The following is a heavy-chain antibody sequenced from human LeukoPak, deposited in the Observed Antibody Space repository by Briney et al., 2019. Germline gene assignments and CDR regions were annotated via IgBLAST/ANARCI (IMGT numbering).Heavy chain of an antibody. CDR2: IKQDGSEK. J-gene: IGHJ4*02. CDR3: ARVRYYDSSGYYYYFDY. CDR1: GFTFSSYW. V-gene: IGHV3-7*05. D-gene: IGHD3-22*01. Sequence: GGSLRLSCAASGFTFSSYWMSWVRQAPGKGLEWVANIKQDGSEKYYVDSVKGRFTISRDNAKNSLYLQMNSLRAEDTAVYYCARVRYYDSSGYYYYFDYWGQGTLVTVSS.